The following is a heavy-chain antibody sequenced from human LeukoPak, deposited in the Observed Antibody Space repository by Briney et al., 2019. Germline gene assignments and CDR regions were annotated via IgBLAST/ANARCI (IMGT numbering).Heavy chain of an antibody. V-gene: IGHV1-2*02. CDR3: ARVGYDSSGYYVSDY. D-gene: IGHD3-22*01. J-gene: IGHJ4*02. CDR2: INPNSGGT. Sequence: GASVKVSCKASGYTFTGYYMHWVRQAPGQGLEWMGWINPNSGGTNYAQKFQGRVTMTRDTSISTAYMELSRLRSDDTAVYYCARVGYDSSGYYVSDYWGQGTLVTVSS. CDR1: GYTFTGYY.